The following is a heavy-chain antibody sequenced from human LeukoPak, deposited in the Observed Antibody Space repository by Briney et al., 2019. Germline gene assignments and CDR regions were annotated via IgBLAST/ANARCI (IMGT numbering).Heavy chain of an antibody. D-gene: IGHD1-26*01. Sequence: ASVKVSCKASGYTSTSYGISWVRQAPGQGLEWMGWISAYNGNTNYAQKLQGRVTMTTDTSTSTAYMELRSLRSDDTAVYYCAKRAPIVGATPWSASLAVDFDYWGQGTLVTVSS. CDR3: AKRAPIVGATPWSASLAVDFDY. J-gene: IGHJ4*02. V-gene: IGHV1-18*01. CDR1: GYTSTSYG. CDR2: ISAYNGNT.